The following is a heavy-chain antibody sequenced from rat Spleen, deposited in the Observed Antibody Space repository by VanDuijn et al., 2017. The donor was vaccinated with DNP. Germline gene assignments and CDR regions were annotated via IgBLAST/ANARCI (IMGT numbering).Heavy chain of an antibody. J-gene: IGHJ4*01. Sequence: EVQLVESGGGLVQPGRSLKLSCAASGFTFSAYYMAWVRQAPAKGLEWVASIGSAAYAPYYGDSVKGRFTISRDNAKSSLYMEMDSRRSEDTAAYYCTWGNVDDWGQGTSVTVSS. V-gene: IGHV5-20*01. CDR3: TWGNVDD. CDR1: GFTFSAYY. CDR2: IGSAAYAP.